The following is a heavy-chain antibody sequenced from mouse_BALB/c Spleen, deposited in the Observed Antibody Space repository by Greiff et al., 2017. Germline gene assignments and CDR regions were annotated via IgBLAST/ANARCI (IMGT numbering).Heavy chain of an antibody. Sequence: EVQLQQSGAELVKPGASVKLSCTASGFNIKDTYMHWVKQRPEQGLEWIGRIDPANGNTKYDPKFQGKATITADTSSNTAYLQLSSLTSEDTAVYYCARGVRHVGYAMDYWGQGTSVTVSS. J-gene: IGHJ4*01. CDR3: ARGVRHVGYAMDY. V-gene: IGHV14-3*02. CDR1: GFNIKDTY. D-gene: IGHD2-14*01. CDR2: IDPANGNT.